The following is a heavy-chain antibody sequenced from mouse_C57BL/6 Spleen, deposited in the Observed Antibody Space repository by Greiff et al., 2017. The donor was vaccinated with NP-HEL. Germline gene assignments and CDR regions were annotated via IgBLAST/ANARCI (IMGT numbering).Heavy chain of an antibody. CDR2: ISSGSSTI. Sequence: VQLKESGGGLVKPGGSLKLSCAASGFTFSDYGMHWVRQAPEKGLEWVAYISSGSSTIYYADTVKGRFTISRDNAKNTLFLQMTSLRSEDTAMYYCARPYGSSYGYAMDYWGQGTSVTVSS. D-gene: IGHD1-1*01. V-gene: IGHV5-17*01. CDR3: ARPYGSSYGYAMDY. CDR1: GFTFSDYG. J-gene: IGHJ4*01.